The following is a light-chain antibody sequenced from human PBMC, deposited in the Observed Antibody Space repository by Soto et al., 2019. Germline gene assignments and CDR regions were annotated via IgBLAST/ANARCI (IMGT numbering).Light chain of an antibody. CDR2: DAS. CDR3: QQRSNWPPTWT. V-gene: IGKV3-11*01. Sequence: EIVLTQSPATLSLSPGERATLSCRASQSVSSYLAWYQQKPGQAPRLLIYDASNRATGIPARVSGSGSGTDFTLTISSLEPEDFAVYYCQQRSNWPPTWTFGQGTQVDIK. J-gene: IGKJ1*01. CDR1: QSVSSY.